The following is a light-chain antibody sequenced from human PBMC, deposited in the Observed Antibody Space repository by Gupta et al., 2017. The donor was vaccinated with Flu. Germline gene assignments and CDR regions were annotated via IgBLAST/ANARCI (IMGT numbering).Light chain of an antibody. Sequence: SYELTQPPSVSVSPGQTAMIICSGGALPKQDAYWYQQKPGQAPVLAIYKDTERPSGIPERFFGSRAGTTVTLTTKGIQAEDEADYYCQSAYSSGTLPCVFVTVTKVTVL. CDR3: QSAYSSGTLPCV. CDR2: KDT. V-gene: IGLV3-25*02. CDR1: ALPKQD. J-gene: IGLJ1*01.